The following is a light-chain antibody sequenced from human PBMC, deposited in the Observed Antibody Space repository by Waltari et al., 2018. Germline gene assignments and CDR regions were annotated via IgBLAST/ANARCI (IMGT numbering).Light chain of an antibody. J-gene: IGKJ1*01. CDR2: WAS. CDR3: QQLYDTMWA. CDR1: QRVLWTSNNRHY. V-gene: IGKV4-1*01. Sequence: IVMTQSPDSLAVSLGERATINCKSSQRVLWTSNNRHYLAWYQQKPGQPPKLLIYWASTRESGVPDRFSGSGSGTEFTLTISSLQAEDVAVYYCQQLYDTMWAFGQGTKVEIK.